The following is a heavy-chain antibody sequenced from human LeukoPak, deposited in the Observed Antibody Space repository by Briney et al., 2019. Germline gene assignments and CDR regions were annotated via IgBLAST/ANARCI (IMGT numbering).Heavy chain of an antibody. CDR1: GGSISSYY. CDR3: ARRYYDSSGYYRSHGAFDI. Sequence: NPSETLSLTCTVSGGSISSYYWSWIRQPPGKGLEWIGYIYYSGSTNYNPSLKSRVTISVDTSKNQFSLKLSSVTAADTAVYYCARRYYDSSGYYRSHGAFDIWGQGTMVTVSS. CDR2: IYYSGST. D-gene: IGHD3-22*01. V-gene: IGHV4-59*12. J-gene: IGHJ3*02.